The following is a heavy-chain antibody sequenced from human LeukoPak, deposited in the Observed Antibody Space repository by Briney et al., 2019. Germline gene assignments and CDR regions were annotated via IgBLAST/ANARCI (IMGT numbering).Heavy chain of an antibody. CDR3: ARGSPGTTVLVY. J-gene: IGHJ4*02. V-gene: IGHV1-8*01. Sequence: ASVKVSCKASGYTFTSYDINWVRQATGQGLEWMGWMNPNSGNTGYAQKFQGRDTMTRNTSISTAYMELSSLRSEDTAVYYCARGSPGTTVLVYWGQGTLVTVSS. CDR2: MNPNSGNT. CDR1: GYTFTSYD. D-gene: IGHD1-1*01.